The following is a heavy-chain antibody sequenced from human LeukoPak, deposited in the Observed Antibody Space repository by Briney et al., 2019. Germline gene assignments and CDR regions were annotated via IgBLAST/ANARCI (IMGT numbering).Heavy chain of an antibody. CDR3: AIHYGSGSYQVDY. CDR2: INPNSGGT. CDR1: GYTFTGYY. V-gene: IGHV1-2*04. J-gene: IGHJ4*02. D-gene: IGHD3-10*01. Sequence: GASVKVSCKASGYTFTGYYMHWVRQAPGQGLEWMGWINPNSGGTNYAQKFQGWVTMTRDTSISTAYMELSRLRSDDTAVYYCAIHYGSGSYQVDYWGQGTLVTVSS.